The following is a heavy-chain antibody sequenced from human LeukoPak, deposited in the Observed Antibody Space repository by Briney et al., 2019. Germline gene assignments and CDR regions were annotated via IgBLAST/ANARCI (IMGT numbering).Heavy chain of an antibody. CDR1: GGSISSYY. V-gene: IGHV4-34*01. Sequence: SETLSLTCTVSGGSISSYYWSWIRQPPGKGLEWIGEINHSGSTNYNPSLKSRVTISVDTSKNQFSLKLSSVTAADTAVYYCARAPYDILTWRDFDYWGQGTLVTVSS. J-gene: IGHJ4*02. CDR2: INHSGST. D-gene: IGHD3-9*01. CDR3: ARAPYDILTWRDFDY.